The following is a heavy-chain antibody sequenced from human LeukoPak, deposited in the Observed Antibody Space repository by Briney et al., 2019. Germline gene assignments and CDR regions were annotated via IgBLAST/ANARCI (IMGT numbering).Heavy chain of an antibody. CDR3: ARGTGDSREVPFFDY. CDR2: IYHSGST. CDR1: GGSISSSNW. D-gene: IGHD3-10*01. J-gene: IGHJ4*02. V-gene: IGHV4-4*02. Sequence: PSETLSLTCAVSGGSISSSNWWSWVRQPPGKGLEWIGEIYHSGSTNYNPSLKSRVTISVDKSKNQFSLKLSSVTAADTAVYYCARGTGDSREVPFFDYWGQGTLVTVSS.